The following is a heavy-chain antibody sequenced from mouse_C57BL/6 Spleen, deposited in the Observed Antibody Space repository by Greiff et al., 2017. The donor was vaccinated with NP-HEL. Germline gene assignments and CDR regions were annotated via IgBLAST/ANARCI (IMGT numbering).Heavy chain of an antibody. CDR3: ERGGYYDYDWFAY. Sequence: VQLQQSGPELVKPGASVKISCKASGYSFTDYNMNWVKQSNGKSLEWIGVINPNYGTTSYNQKFKGKATLTVDQSSSTAYMQLNSLTSEDSAVYYYERGGYYDYDWFAYWGQGTLVTVSA. V-gene: IGHV1-39*01. CDR2: INPNYGTT. CDR1: GYSFTDYN. D-gene: IGHD2-4*01. J-gene: IGHJ3*01.